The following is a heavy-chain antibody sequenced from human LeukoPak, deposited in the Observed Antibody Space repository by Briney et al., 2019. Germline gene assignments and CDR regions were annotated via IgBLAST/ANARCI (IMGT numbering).Heavy chain of an antibody. J-gene: IGHJ6*02. CDR2: DSFNGRVQ. Sequence: GGSLRLSCAASGFAFNTYGMQWVRQAPGKGLEWVAVDSFNGRVQYYADSVKGRFTISRDNSKNTLYLQMNSLRAEDTAVYFCARGGHCSTTSCSNYDGMDVWGQGTTLTVSS. V-gene: IGHV3-30*03. D-gene: IGHD2-2*01. CDR3: ARGGHCSTTSCSNYDGMDV. CDR1: GFAFNTYG.